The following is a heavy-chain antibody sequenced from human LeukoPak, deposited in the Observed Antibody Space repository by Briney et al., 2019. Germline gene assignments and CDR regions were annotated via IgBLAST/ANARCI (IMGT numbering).Heavy chain of an antibody. J-gene: IGHJ5*02. CDR2: IIPIFGTA. CDR1: GGTFRSYA. D-gene: IGHD2-2*01. Sequence: ASVKVSCKASGGTFRSYAISWVRQAPGQGLEWMGGIIPIFGTANYAQKFQGRVTITADESTSTAYMELSSLRSEDTAVYYCARNSLGYCSSTSCYAVPQPGWSDPWGQGTLVTVSS. V-gene: IGHV1-69*13. CDR3: ARNSLGYCSSTSCYAVPQPGWSDP.